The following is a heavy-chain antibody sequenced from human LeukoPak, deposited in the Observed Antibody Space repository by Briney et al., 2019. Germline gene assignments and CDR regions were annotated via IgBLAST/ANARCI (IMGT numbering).Heavy chain of an antibody. CDR1: GFTFSSYS. V-gene: IGHV3-21*01. J-gene: IGHJ4*02. CDR2: ISSSSSYI. CDR3: ARLSYYSGSGTYAFDY. D-gene: IGHD3-10*01. Sequence: GGSLRLSCAASGFTFSSYSMNWVRQAPGKGLEWVSSISSSSSYIYYADSVKGRFTISRDNAKNSLYLQMNSLRAEDTAVYYCARLSYYSGSGTYAFDYWGQGTLVTVSS.